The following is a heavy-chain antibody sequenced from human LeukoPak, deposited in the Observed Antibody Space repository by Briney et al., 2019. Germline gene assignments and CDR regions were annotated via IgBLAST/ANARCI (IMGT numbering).Heavy chain of an antibody. CDR3: ARGGYSYGPITYFDY. J-gene: IGHJ4*02. D-gene: IGHD5-18*01. CDR1: GFTFSSYS. CDR2: ISSSSSTI. V-gene: IGHV3-48*02. Sequence: GGSLRLFCAASGFTFSSYSMTWVRQAPGKGLEWVSYISSSSSTIYYADSVKGRFTISRDNAKNSLYLQMNSLRDEDTAVYYCARGGYSYGPITYFDYWGQGTLVTVSS.